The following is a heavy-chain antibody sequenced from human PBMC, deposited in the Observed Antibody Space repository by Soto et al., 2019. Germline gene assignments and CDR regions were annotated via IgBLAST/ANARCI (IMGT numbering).Heavy chain of an antibody. Sequence: EVQLLESGGGLVQPGGSLRLSCGASEFTFNNNAMSWVRQAPGKGLEWVSAISGSGASTYYADSVKGRFTISRDNSKNTLFLQMNSLGVEDTAIYYCGKGRGAAGYYYYAPDVWGRGTTVTVCS. CDR3: GKGRGAAGYYYYAPDV. D-gene: IGHD1-26*01. CDR2: ISGSGAST. CDR1: EFTFNNNA. J-gene: IGHJ6*02. V-gene: IGHV3-23*01.